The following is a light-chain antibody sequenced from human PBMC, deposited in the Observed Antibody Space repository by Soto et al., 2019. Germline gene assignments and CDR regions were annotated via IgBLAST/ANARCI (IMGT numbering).Light chain of an antibody. Sequence: DIQMTQSPSSLSASVGDSVTITCRASQSMSSYLNWYQQKPGKAPKPLIYAASSLQSGVPSRFSGSGSGTDFTLTISSLQPEDFATYYCQQSYSTPYTFGQGTKLEIK. CDR1: QSMSSY. CDR3: QQSYSTPYT. V-gene: IGKV1-39*01. CDR2: AAS. J-gene: IGKJ2*01.